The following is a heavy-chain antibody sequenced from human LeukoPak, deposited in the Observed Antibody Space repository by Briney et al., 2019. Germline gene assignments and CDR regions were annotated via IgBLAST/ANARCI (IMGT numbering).Heavy chain of an antibody. Sequence: PGGSLRLSCAASGFTFSSYSMNWVRQAPGKGLEWFSYISSSSSTIYYADSVKGRFTISRDNAKNSLYLQMNSLRAEDTAVYYCATSRYDSSGYYGIIGYWGQGTLVTVSS. V-gene: IGHV3-48*01. CDR1: GFTFSSYS. D-gene: IGHD3-22*01. CDR2: ISSSSSTI. J-gene: IGHJ4*02. CDR3: ATSRYDSSGYYGIIGY.